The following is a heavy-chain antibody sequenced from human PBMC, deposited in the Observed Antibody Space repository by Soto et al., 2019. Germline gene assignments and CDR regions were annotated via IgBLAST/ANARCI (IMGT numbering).Heavy chain of an antibody. D-gene: IGHD6-13*01. V-gene: IGHV1-69*12. CDR2: IIPIFGTA. CDR1: GGTFSSYA. J-gene: IGHJ6*02. Sequence: QVQLVQSGAEVKKPGSSVKVSCKASGGTFSSYAISWVRQAPGQGLAWMGGIIPIFGTANYAQKFQGRVTITADESTSTAYMELSSLRSEDTAVYYCARDPVAAAGESYYYYGMDVWGQGTTVTVSS. CDR3: ARDPVAAAGESYYYYGMDV.